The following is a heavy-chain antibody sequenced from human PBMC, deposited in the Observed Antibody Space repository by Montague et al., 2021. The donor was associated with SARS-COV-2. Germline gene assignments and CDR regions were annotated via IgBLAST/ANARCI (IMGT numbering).Heavy chain of an antibody. CDR3: ARHRTTCIDMLGVLIGYLDY. V-gene: IGHV4-39*01. CDR2: IYYSGST. J-gene: IGHJ4*02. D-gene: IGHD3-3*01. Sequence: SETLSLTCTVSGGSFSSSSYYWGWIRQPPGKGLEWIGSIYYSGSTYYXPSLKSRVTMSVDTSKNQFSLKLTSVTAADTAVYYCARHRTTCIDMLGVLIGYLDYWGQGTLVTVSS. CDR1: GGSFSSSSYY.